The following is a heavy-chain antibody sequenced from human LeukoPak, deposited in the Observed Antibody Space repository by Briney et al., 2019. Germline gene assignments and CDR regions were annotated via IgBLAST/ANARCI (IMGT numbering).Heavy chain of an antibody. Sequence: ASVKPSCKVSGFTLTELSMHWVRQAPGKGLEWVGGFDPEDGETIYAQKFQGRVATTEDTSTDTAYMELSSLRSEDTAVYYCATSSGTGTHDAFDIWGQGTMVTVSS. J-gene: IGHJ3*02. CDR2: FDPEDGET. V-gene: IGHV1-24*01. D-gene: IGHD3/OR15-3a*01. CDR1: GFTLTELS. CDR3: ATSSGTGTHDAFDI.